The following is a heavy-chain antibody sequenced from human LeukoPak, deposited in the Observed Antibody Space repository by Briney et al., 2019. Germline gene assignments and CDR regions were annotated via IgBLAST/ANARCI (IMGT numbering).Heavy chain of an antibody. D-gene: IGHD4-17*01. CDR1: GFTFSNYW. CDR3: ARGDYGDYEGAFDI. V-gene: IGHV3-7*04. J-gene: IGHJ3*02. Sequence: SGGSLRLSCAASGFTFSNYWMSWVRQAPGKGLEWVANIKKDGNEKYYLDSVKGRFTISRDNAKNSLYLQMNSLRAEDTAVYYCARGDYGDYEGAFDIWGQGTMVTVSS. CDR2: IKKDGNEK.